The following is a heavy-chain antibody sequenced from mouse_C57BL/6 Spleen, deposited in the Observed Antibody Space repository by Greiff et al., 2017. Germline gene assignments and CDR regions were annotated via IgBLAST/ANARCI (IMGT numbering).Heavy chain of an antibody. CDR1: GYAFSSSW. V-gene: IGHV1-82*01. CDR2: IYPGDGGP. D-gene: IGHD1-1*01. J-gene: IGHJ3*01. Sequence: QVQLKESGPELVKPGASVKISCKASGYAFSSSWMNWVKQRPGTGLEWIGRIYPGDGGPNYNGKLKGKATLTAAQSSHTAYMQHSSLTSDDSAVYFYARLGTYGGFAYWGQGTLVTVSA. CDR3: ARLGTYGGFAY.